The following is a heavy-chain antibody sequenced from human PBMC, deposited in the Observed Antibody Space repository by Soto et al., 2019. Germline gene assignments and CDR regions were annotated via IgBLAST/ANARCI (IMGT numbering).Heavy chain of an antibody. CDR3: ARVLTDTAMVHYYYYGMDV. J-gene: IGHJ6*02. CDR2: IYSGGST. Sequence: GGSLRLSCAASGFTVSSNYMSWVRQAPGKGLEWVSVIYSGGSTYYADSVKGRFTISRDNSKNTLYLQMNSLRAEDTAVYYCARVLTDTAMVHYYYYGMDVWGQGTTVTVSS. V-gene: IGHV3-53*01. D-gene: IGHD5-18*01. CDR1: GFTVSSNY.